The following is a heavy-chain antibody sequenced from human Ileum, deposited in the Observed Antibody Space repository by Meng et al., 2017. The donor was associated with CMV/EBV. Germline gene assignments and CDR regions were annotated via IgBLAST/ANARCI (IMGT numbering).Heavy chain of an antibody. J-gene: IGHJ4*02. Sequence: GGSLRLSCAASGFTFSSYAMSWVRQAPGKGLEWVSAISGSGGSTYYADSVKGRFTISRDNSKNTLYLQMNSLRAEDTAVYYGAKGGGWLQSTIYYWGQGTLVTVSS. CDR3: AKGGGWLQSTIYY. CDR2: ISGSGGST. D-gene: IGHD5-24*01. CDR1: GFTFSSYA. V-gene: IGHV3-23*01.